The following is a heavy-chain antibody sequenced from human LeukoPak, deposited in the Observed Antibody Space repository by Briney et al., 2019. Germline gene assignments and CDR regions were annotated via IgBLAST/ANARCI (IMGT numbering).Heavy chain of an antibody. CDR2: ISSIGSTI. J-gene: IGHJ3*02. CDR3: ARVGRGGSIVGATVSDAFDI. V-gene: IGHV3-48*03. CDR1: GFICSSYE. Sequence: GGSMTLSCAASGFICSSYEMKWVRQAPGKGLEWVSYISSIGSTIYYAEFVKGRLTISRDNAKNSLYLQMNSLRAEDTAVYYCARVGRGGSIVGATVSDAFDIWGQGTMVTVSS. D-gene: IGHD1-26*01.